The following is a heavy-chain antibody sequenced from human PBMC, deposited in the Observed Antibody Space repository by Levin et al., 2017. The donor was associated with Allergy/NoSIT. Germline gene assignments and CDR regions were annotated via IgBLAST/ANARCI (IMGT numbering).Heavy chain of an antibody. J-gene: IGHJ4*02. CDR2: ISGSGGST. D-gene: IGHD6-19*01. CDR1: GFTFSSYA. Sequence: PSGGSLRLSCAVSGFTFSSYAMSWVRQAPGKGLEWVSGISGSGGSTYYADSVKGRFTILRDNSKNTLYLQMNSLRAEDTAVYYCMRDRAHYSSGWYEDYWGQGTPVTVSS. V-gene: IGHV3-23*01. CDR3: MRDRAHYSSGWYEDY.